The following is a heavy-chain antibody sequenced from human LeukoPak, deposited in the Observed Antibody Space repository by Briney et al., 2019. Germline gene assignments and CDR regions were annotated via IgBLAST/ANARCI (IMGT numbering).Heavy chain of an antibody. D-gene: IGHD3-22*01. Sequence: GGSLRLSCAASGFTFSSYGMHWVRQAPGKGLEWVAVIWYDGSNKYYADSVKGRFTISRGNSKNTLYLQMNSLRAEDTAVYYCAADSSGYNWFDPWGQGTLVTVSS. CDR1: GFTFSSYG. J-gene: IGHJ5*02. CDR3: AADSSGYNWFDP. CDR2: IWYDGSNK. V-gene: IGHV3-33*01.